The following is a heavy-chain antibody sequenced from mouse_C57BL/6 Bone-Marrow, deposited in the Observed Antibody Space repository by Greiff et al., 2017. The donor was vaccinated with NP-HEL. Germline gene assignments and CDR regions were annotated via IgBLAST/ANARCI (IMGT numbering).Heavy chain of an antibody. V-gene: IGHV5-6*02. J-gene: IGHJ2*01. CDR2: ISSGGSYT. CDR3: ASLFITTVVATDY. Sequence: EVKLEESGGDLVKPGGSLKLSCAASGFTFSSYGMSWVRQTPDKRLEWVATISSGGSYTYYPDSVKGRFTISRDNAKNTLYLQMSSLKSEDTAMYYCASLFITTVVATDYWGQGTTLTVSS. D-gene: IGHD1-1*01. CDR1: GFTFSSYG.